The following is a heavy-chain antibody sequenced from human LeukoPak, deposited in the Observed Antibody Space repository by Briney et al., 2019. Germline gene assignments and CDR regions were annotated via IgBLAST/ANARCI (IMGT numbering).Heavy chain of an antibody. D-gene: IGHD2-15*01. CDR1: GGSISSYY. Sequence: PSETLSLTCTVSGGSISSYYWSWIRQPPGKGLEWIGYIYYSGSTNYNPSLKSRVTISVDTSKNQFSLKLSSVTAADTAVYYCARELGCSGGSCYSDGAFDIWGQGTMVTVSP. J-gene: IGHJ3*02. CDR2: IYYSGST. V-gene: IGHV4-59*01. CDR3: ARELGCSGGSCYSDGAFDI.